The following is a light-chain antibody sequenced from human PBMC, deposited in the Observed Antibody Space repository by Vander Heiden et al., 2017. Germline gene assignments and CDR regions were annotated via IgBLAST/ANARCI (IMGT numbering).Light chain of an antibody. V-gene: IGLV1-44*01. CDR3: AAWDDSLNGVV. J-gene: IGLJ2*01. CDR1: SSNTGSNT. CDR2: SNN. Sequence: QSVLTQPPSASGTSGQRVAISCSGSSSNTGSNTVNWYQQLPGTAPKLLIYSNNQLPSGVPDRFSGSKSGTSASLAISGLQSEDEADYYCAAWDDSLNGVVFGGGTKLTVL.